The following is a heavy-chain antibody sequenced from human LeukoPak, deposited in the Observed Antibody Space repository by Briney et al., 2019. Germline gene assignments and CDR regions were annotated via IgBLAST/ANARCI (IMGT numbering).Heavy chain of an antibody. D-gene: IGHD3-22*01. Sequence: SETLSLTCTVSGGSISSSSYYWGWIRQPPGKGLEWIGSIYYSGSTYYNPSLKSRVTISVDTSKNQFSLKLSSVTAADTAVYYCAGHPYDSSGYYYFGYWGQGTLVTVSS. CDR2: IYYSGST. CDR3: AGHPYDSSGYYYFGY. CDR1: GGSISSSSYY. J-gene: IGHJ4*02. V-gene: IGHV4-39*01.